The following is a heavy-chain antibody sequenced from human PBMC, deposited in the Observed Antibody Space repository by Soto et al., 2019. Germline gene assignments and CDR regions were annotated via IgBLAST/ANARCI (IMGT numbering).Heavy chain of an antibody. CDR3: ARVGGCSSTSCPYYYYYYGMDV. Sequence: ASVKVSCKASGYTFTSYAMHWVRQAPGQRLEWMGWINAGNGNTKYSQRFQGRVTITRDTSASTAYMELSSLRSEDTAVYYCARVGGCSSTSCPYYYYYYGMDVWGQGTTVTVSS. CDR1: GYTFTSYA. V-gene: IGHV1-3*01. D-gene: IGHD2-2*01. J-gene: IGHJ6*02. CDR2: INAGNGNT.